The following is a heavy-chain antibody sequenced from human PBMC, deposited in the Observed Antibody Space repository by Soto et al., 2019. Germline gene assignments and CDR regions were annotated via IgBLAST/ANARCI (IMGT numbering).Heavy chain of an antibody. J-gene: IGHJ6*02. D-gene: IGHD3-22*01. Sequence: QVQLVQSGAEVKKPGSSVKVSCKASGGTFSSYTISWVRQAPGQGLEWMGRIIPILGIANYAQKFQGRVTIHADXXPXTXXMELSSLRSEDTAVYYCARDPDYYDSSGYYYGMDVWGQGTTVTVSS. CDR2: IIPILGIA. CDR3: ARDPDYYDSSGYYYGMDV. V-gene: IGHV1-69*08. CDR1: GGTFSSYT.